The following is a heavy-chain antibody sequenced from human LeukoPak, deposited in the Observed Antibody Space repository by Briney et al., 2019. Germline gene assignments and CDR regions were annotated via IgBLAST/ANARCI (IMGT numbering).Heavy chain of an antibody. D-gene: IGHD6-13*01. V-gene: IGHV4-59*01. CDR2: IYYSGST. Sequence: SETLSLTCTVSGGSISSYYWSWIRQPPGKGLEWIGHIYYSGSTNYNPSLKSRVTILVDTSKNQFSLKLSSVTAADTAVYYCARDRRAAAGNDAFDIWGQGTMVTVSS. J-gene: IGHJ3*02. CDR1: GGSISSYY. CDR3: ARDRRAAAGNDAFDI.